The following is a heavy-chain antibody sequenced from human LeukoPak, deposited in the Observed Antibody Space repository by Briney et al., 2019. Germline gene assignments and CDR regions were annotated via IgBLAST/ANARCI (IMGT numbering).Heavy chain of an antibody. J-gene: IGHJ5*02. D-gene: IGHD6-19*01. CDR3: AREELEWLVRGRWFDP. Sequence: GASVKVSCKASGYTFTSYAMNWVRQAPGQGLEWMGWINPNSGGTNYAQKFQGRVTMTRDTSISTAYMELSRLRSDDTAVYYCAREELEWLVRGRWFDPWGQGTLVTVSS. CDR1: GYTFTSYA. V-gene: IGHV1-2*02. CDR2: INPNSGGT.